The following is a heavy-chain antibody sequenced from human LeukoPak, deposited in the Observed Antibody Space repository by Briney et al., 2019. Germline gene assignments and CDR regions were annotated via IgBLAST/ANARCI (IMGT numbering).Heavy chain of an antibody. Sequence: GGSLRLSCAVSGFTVSSNYMSWVRQAPGKGLEWVSVIYSGDNTYNADSVKGRFTISRDNSKNTLYLQMNSLRAEDTAVYYCARSCSSTSCPGGEGYNWFDPWGQGTLVTVSS. CDR1: GFTVSSNY. CDR3: ARSCSSTSCPGGEGYNWFDP. D-gene: IGHD2-2*01. CDR2: IYSGDNT. V-gene: IGHV3-53*01. J-gene: IGHJ5*02.